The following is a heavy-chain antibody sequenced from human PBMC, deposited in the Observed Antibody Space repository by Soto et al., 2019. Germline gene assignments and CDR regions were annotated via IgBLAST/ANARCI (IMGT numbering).Heavy chain of an antibody. CDR3: AHIGGSANYYPNYFDY. CDR1: GFSLTTSGVG. V-gene: IGHV2-5*02. J-gene: IGHJ4*02. Sequence: QITLKESGPPLVKPTQTLTLTCTFSGFSLTTSGVGVTWIRQPPGKALDWLALIYWDDDKRYSPSLKTRLTITKDTSRNQVVLTMPDMDPLDTATYYCAHIGGSANYYPNYFDYWGQGSLVTVSS. D-gene: IGHD3-10*01. CDR2: IYWDDDK.